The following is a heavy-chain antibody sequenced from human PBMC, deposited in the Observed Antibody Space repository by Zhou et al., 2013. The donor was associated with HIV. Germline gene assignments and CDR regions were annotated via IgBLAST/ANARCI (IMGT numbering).Heavy chain of an antibody. V-gene: IGHV1-69*04. CDR1: GGTFSSFA. Sequence: QVQLVQSGAEVKKPGSSVKVSCKASGGTFSSFAFSWVRQVPGQGLEWMGRFTPILGLPNYAQPFKGRLTFTADRSTSTAYMELTSLRSEDTAVYYCARGVLDSSSWYDGLYYYYMDVWGKGTTVTVSS. CDR3: ARGVLDSSSWYDGLYYYYMDV. J-gene: IGHJ6*03. D-gene: IGHD6-13*01. CDR2: FTPILGLP.